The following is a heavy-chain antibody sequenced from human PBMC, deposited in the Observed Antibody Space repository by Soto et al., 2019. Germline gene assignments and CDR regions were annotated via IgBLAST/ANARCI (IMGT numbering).Heavy chain of an antibody. Sequence: GESLKISCKGSGYSFTSYWIGWVRQMPGKGLEWMGIIYPGDSDTRYSPSFQGQVTISADKSISTAYLQWSSLKASDTAMYYCATTFLAYCGGDCYSPFYYGMDGWGQGTTVTVSS. CDR3: ATTFLAYCGGDCYSPFYYGMDG. CDR2: IYPGDSDT. J-gene: IGHJ6*02. D-gene: IGHD2-21*02. CDR1: GYSFTSYW. V-gene: IGHV5-51*01.